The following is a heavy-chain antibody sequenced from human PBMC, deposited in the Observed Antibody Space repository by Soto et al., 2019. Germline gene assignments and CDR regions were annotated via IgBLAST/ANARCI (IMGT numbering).Heavy chain of an antibody. CDR2: IYHSGGT. J-gene: IGHJ3*02. CDR3: ARDQGVLTYYYDSSAVGAFDI. V-gene: IGHV4-38-2*02. Sequence: SETLSLTCAVSGYSISSGYYWGWIRQPPGKGLEWIGSIYHSGGTYYNPSLKSRVTISVDTSKNQFSLKLSSVTAADTAVYYCARDQGVLTYYYDSSAVGAFDIWGQGTMVTVSS. CDR1: GYSISSGYY. D-gene: IGHD3-22*01.